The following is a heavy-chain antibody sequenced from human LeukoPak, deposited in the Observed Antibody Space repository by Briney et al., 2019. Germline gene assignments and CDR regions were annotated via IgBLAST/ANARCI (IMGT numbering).Heavy chain of an antibody. CDR2: MWYDGSNK. V-gene: IGHV3-33*01. J-gene: IGHJ3*02. CDR3: ARDSSSGWFDAFDI. CDR1: GFIFSSYG. Sequence: GRSLRLSCAASGFIFSSYGMHWVRQAPGKGLEWVAVMWYDGSNKYYADSVKGRFTISRDNSKNTLYLQMNSLRAEDTAVYYCARDSSSGWFDAFDIWGQGTMVTVS. D-gene: IGHD6-19*01.